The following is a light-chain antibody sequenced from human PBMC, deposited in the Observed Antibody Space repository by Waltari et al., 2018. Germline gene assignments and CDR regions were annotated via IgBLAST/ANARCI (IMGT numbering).Light chain of an antibody. Sequence: QSVLTQPASVSGSPGQSITISCSGTSNDVGSSNYVAWYQQHPGKAPKLMIYDVNKRPSGVSNRVSCSKSGNTASLTISGLQAEDEANYHCSSYTGSNTLIFGGGTKLTVL. CDR1: SNDVGSSNY. V-gene: IGLV2-14*03. CDR3: SSYTGSNTLI. J-gene: IGLJ2*01. CDR2: DVN.